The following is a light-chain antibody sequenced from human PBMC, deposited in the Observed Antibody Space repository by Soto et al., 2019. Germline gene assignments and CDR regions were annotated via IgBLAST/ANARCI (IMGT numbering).Light chain of an antibody. CDR3: QQYNIWPVT. V-gene: IGKV3-15*01. CDR2: GAS. J-gene: IGKJ1*01. CDR1: QSISNS. Sequence: EIVMTPSPATLSVSPGERATLSCRASQSISNSLAWYQQKPGQGPRLLIYGASTRATGVPARFSGSGSGTDFTLTVSSLESEDFAVYYCQQYNIWPVTFGQGTKVDI.